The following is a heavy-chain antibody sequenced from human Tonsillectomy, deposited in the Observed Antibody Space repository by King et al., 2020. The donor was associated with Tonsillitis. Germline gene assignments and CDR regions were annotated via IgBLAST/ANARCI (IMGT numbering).Heavy chain of an antibody. D-gene: IGHD3-22*01. V-gene: IGHV3-11*06. Sequence: VQLVESGGGLVKPGGSLRLSCAASGFTFSDSYMMWIRQAPGKGLEWLSYISGSSGHTNYADSVKGRFTISRDNAKNSLYLQMNSLRAEDTAVYFCAKPHYDSGKYYSAFDSWGQGTLVTVSS. J-gene: IGHJ4*02. CDR3: AKPHYDSGKYYSAFDS. CDR2: ISGSSGHT. CDR1: GFTFSDSY.